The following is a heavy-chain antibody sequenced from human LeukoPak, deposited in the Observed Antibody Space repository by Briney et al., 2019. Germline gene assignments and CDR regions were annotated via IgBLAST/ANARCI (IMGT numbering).Heavy chain of an antibody. Sequence: GGSLRLSCEAPGFTFSNYAMTWVRQAPGKGLEWVSSMTVTGRTTSYADSVKGRFTMSRDNSKSTLYLQMNSLRAGDTAIYYCGRDPNGDYIGAFEFWGHGTLVTVSS. D-gene: IGHD4-17*01. CDR3: GRDPNGDYIGAFEF. J-gene: IGHJ3*01. V-gene: IGHV3-23*01. CDR1: GFTFSNYA. CDR2: MTVTGRTT.